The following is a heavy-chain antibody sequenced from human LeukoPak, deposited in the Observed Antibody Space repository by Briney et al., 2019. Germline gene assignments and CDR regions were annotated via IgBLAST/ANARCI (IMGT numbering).Heavy chain of an antibody. CDR3: AANYDSSGYYHNWFDP. CDR1: GFTFDDYA. Sequence: GRSLRLSCAASGFTFDDYAMHWVRQAPGKGLEWVSGISWNSGSIGYADSVKGRFTISRDNAKNSLYLQMNSLRAEDTALYYCAANYDSSGYYHNWFDPWGQETLVTVSS. CDR2: ISWNSGSI. V-gene: IGHV3-9*01. J-gene: IGHJ5*02. D-gene: IGHD3-22*01.